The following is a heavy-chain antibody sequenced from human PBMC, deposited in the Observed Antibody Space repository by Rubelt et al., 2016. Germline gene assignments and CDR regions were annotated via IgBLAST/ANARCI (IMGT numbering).Heavy chain of an antibody. CDR1: GYTFTGYY. J-gene: IGHJ4*02. D-gene: IGHD3-22*01. V-gene: IGHV1-2*02. Sequence: QVQLVQSGAEVKKPGASVKVSCKASGYTFTGYYMHWVRQAPGQGLEWMGWINPNSGGTNYAQKVEGRVTMTRYTSISAADMELSRLRSDDTAVYYCAGFAIGGHSSGYRFDYWGQGTLVTVSS. CDR3: AGFAIGGHSSGYRFDY. CDR2: INPNSGGT.